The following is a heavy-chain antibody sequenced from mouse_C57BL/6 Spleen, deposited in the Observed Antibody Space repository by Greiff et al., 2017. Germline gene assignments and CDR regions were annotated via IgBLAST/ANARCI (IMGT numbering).Heavy chain of an antibody. J-gene: IGHJ4*01. D-gene: IGHD2-4*01. CDR3: ARYDYDEDYYAMDY. V-gene: IGHV8-8*01. CDR2: IWWDDDK. CDR1: GFSLSTFGMG. Sequence: QVTLKECGPGILQPSQTLSLTCSFSGFSLSTFGMGVGWIRQPSGKGLEWLAHIWWDDDKYYNPALKSRLTISKDTSKNQVFLKIANVDTADTATYYCARYDYDEDYYAMDYWGQGTSVTVSS.